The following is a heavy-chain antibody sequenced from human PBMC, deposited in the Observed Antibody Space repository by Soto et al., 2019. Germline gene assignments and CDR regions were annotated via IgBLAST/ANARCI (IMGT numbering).Heavy chain of an antibody. CDR2: IAPADSYT. CDR3: VRVPIGHSDDSGYSDS. CDR1: GYNFPGYC. J-gene: IGHJ5*01. V-gene: IGHV5-10-1*01. Sequence: GESLKISCTASGYNFPGYCIGWVRQMPGKGLEWMGRIAPADSYTNYSPSFHGHVTMSVDRSTSTAYLQWGSLKASDTAMYYCVRVPIGHSDDSGYSDSWGQGTQVTVSS. D-gene: IGHD3-22*01.